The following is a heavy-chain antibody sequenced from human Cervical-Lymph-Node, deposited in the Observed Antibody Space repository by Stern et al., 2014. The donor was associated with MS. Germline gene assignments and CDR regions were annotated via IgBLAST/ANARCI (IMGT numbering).Heavy chain of an antibody. CDR3: AREAAMAVAGTGVDY. Sequence: VQLVESGAEVMKPGASVKVSCKASGYTFTGYYMHWVRQAPGQGLEWIGRINPSSGGTNYAQKFQGRVTMTRDTSISTAYMELSRLRSDDTAVYYCAREAAMAVAGTGVDYWGQGTLVTVSS. J-gene: IGHJ4*02. CDR2: INPSSGGT. V-gene: IGHV1-2*06. CDR1: GYTFTGYY. D-gene: IGHD6-19*01.